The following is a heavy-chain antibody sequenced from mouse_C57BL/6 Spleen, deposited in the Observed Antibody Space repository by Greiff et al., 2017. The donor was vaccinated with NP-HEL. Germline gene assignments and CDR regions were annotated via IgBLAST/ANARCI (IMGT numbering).Heavy chain of an antibody. CDR2: ISDGGSYT. J-gene: IGHJ2*01. CDR1: GFTFSSYA. Sequence: EVQGVESGGGLVKPGGSLKLSCAASGFTFSSYAMSWVRQTPEKRLEWVATISDGGSYTYYPDNVKGRFTISRDNAKNNLYLQMSHLKSEDTARYYCARDRGMTLYYFDYWGQGTTLTVSS. V-gene: IGHV5-4*01. CDR3: ARDRGMTLYYFDY.